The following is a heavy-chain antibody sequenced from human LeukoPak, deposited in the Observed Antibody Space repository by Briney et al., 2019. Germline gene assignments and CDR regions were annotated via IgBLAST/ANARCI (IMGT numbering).Heavy chain of an antibody. CDR2: IIPIFGTA. CDR3: ARDPSSGWYNWFDP. J-gene: IGHJ5*02. V-gene: IGHV1-69*13. Sequence: ASVNVSCTASGGTFSSYAISWVRQAPGQGLEWMGGIIPIFGTANYAQKFQGRVTITADESTSTAYMELSSLRSEDTAVYYCARDPSSGWYNWFDPWGQGTLVTVSS. D-gene: IGHD6-19*01. CDR1: GGTFSSYA.